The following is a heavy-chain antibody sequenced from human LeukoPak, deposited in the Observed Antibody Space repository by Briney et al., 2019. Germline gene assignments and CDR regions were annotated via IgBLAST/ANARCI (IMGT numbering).Heavy chain of an antibody. J-gene: IGHJ4*02. Sequence: GGSLRLSCAASGFTFSRYGMQWVRHARGKGLEWVTVISYDGSNKYYADSVKGRFTISRDNSKHTLYLQMNSLRAEDTAVYYCAKGTHYDSSGYYYYWGQGTLVTVSS. CDR2: ISYDGSNK. CDR3: AKGTHYDSSGYYYY. CDR1: GFTFSRYG. V-gene: IGHV3-30*18. D-gene: IGHD3-22*01.